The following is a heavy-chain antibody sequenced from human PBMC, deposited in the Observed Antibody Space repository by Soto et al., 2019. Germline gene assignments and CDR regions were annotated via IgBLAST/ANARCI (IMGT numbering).Heavy chain of an antibody. Sequence: GASVKVSCKASGGTFSNYGVNWVRQAPGQGLEWMGGIIPLFGTAKYAQKFQGRVTITADDSTKTAYMELSSLRSEDTAVYYCARDGTLYDSSAYYYLYWGQGTLVTVSS. V-gene: IGHV1-69*13. D-gene: IGHD3-22*01. CDR3: ARDGTLYDSSAYYYLY. J-gene: IGHJ4*02. CDR2: IIPLFGTA. CDR1: GGTFSNYG.